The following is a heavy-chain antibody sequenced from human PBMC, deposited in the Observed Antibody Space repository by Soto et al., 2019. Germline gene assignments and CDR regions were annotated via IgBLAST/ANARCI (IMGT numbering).Heavy chain of an antibody. D-gene: IGHD2-15*01. CDR1: GGSISSGGYY. CDR2: IYYSGST. CDR3: ARIPGYCSGGSCPTHGWYYYYGMDV. V-gene: IGHV4-31*01. Sequence: QVQLQESGPGLVKPSQTLSLTCTVSGGSISSGGYYWSWIRQHPGKGLEWIGYIYYSGSTYYNPSLKSPVTIAVDTSKNQFSLKLSSVTAADTAVYYCARIPGYCSGGSCPTHGWYYYYGMDVWGQGTTVTVSS. J-gene: IGHJ6*02.